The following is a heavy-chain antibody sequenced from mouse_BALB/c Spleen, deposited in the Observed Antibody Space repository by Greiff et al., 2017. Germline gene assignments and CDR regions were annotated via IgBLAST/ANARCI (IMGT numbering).Heavy chain of an antibody. J-gene: IGHJ4*01. CDR3: ARDGDGYYAMDY. D-gene: IGHD2-3*01. CDR1: GFTFSDYY. Sequence: EVNVVESGGGLVKPGGSLKLSCAASGFTFSDYYMYWVRQTPEKRLEWVATISDGGSYTYYPDSVKGRFTISRDNAKNNLYLQMSSLKSEDTAMYYCARDGDGYYAMDYWGQGTSVTVSS. CDR2: ISDGGSYT. V-gene: IGHV5-4*02.